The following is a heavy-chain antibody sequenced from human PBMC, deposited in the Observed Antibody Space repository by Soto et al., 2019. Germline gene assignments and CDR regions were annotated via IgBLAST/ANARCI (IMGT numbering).Heavy chain of an antibody. J-gene: IGHJ5*02. Sequence: GASVKVSCKASGYTFTSYAMHWVRQAPGQRLEWMGWINAGNGNTKYSQKFQGRVTITRDTSASTAYMELSSLRSGDTAVYYCARDPYYDSSGYSNWFDPWGQGTLVTVSS. V-gene: IGHV1-3*01. CDR3: ARDPYYDSSGYSNWFDP. D-gene: IGHD3-22*01. CDR2: INAGNGNT. CDR1: GYTFTSYA.